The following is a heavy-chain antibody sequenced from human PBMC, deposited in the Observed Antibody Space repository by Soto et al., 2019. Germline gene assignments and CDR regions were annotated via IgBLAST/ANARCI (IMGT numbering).Heavy chain of an antibody. CDR2: ISSSSSTI. V-gene: IGHV3-48*04. CDR1: GFTFSSYS. D-gene: IGHD5-12*01. J-gene: IGHJ4*02. Sequence: GGSLRLSCAASGFTFSSYSMNWVRQAPGKGLEWVSYISSSSSTIYYADSVKGRFTISRDNAKNSLYLQMNSLRAEDTAVYYCASLIVARRDYWGQGTLVTVSS. CDR3: ASLIVARRDY.